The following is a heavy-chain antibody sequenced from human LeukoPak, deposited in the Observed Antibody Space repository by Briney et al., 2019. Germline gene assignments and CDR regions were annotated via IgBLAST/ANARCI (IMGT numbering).Heavy chain of an antibody. Sequence: GGSLRLSCAASGFTFSTYSMTWVRQGPGKGLEWVSVIYSGGNTYYADSVKGRFTISRDNSKNTLYLQMNSLRAEDTAVYYCARDSTNDLEDYCGQGTLVTVSS. CDR2: IYSGGNT. CDR1: GFTFSTYS. J-gene: IGHJ4*02. V-gene: IGHV3-53*05. D-gene: IGHD5/OR15-5a*01. CDR3: ARDSTNDLEDY.